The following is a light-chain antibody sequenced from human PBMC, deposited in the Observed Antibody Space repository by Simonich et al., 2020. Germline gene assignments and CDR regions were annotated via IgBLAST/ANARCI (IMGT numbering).Light chain of an antibody. CDR3: QQYNNWPPWT. CDR1: PSVSSN. CDR2: GAS. V-gene: IGKV3-15*01. J-gene: IGKJ1*01. Sequence: EIVMTQSPATLSVSPGERATLSCRARPSVSSNVAWYQQKPGQAPRLLMYGASTRATGIPARFSGSGSGTEFTLTISSLQSEDFAVYYCQQYNNWPPWTFGQGTKVEIK.